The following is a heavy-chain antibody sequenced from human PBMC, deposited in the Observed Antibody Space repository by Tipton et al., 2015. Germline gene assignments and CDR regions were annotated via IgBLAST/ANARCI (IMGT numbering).Heavy chain of an antibody. CDR1: GFTFSSYS. D-gene: IGHD4-17*01. CDR2: ISTSGSTI. Sequence: SLRLSCAASGFTFSSYSMNWVRQAPGKGLEWVSYISTSGSTIYYADSVKGRFTISRDNAKNSLYLQMNSLRDDDTAVYYCARDDGDYVLGEFDYWGQGTPVAVSS. V-gene: IGHV3-48*02. J-gene: IGHJ4*02. CDR3: ARDDGDYVLGEFDY.